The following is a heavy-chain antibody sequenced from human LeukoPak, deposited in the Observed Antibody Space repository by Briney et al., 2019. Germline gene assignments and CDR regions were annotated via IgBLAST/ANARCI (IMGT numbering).Heavy chain of an antibody. V-gene: IGHV3-30*18. CDR1: GFTFSSYG. Sequence: GGFLRLSCAASGFTFSSYGMHWVRQAPGKGLEWVAVISYDGSNKYYADSVKGRFTISRDNSKNTLYLQMNSLRAEDTAVYYCAKDLSLRYFDWLLSYWGQGTLVTVSS. D-gene: IGHD3-9*01. CDR3: AKDLSLRYFDWLLSY. J-gene: IGHJ4*02. CDR2: ISYDGSNK.